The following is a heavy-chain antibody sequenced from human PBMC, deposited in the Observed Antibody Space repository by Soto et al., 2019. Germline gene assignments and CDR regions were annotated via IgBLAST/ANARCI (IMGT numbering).Heavy chain of an antibody. D-gene: IGHD6-13*01. V-gene: IGHV1-3*01. CDR1: GYTFTSYG. CDR2: INAANGDT. Sequence: CKASGYTFTSYGIHWVRQAPGQRLEWMGWINAANGDTKYSPKFQGRVTITRDTSASTAYMELSSLRSEDTAVYYCVRRHVSATGIDWFDPWGQGTLVTVSS. CDR3: VRRHVSATGIDWFDP. J-gene: IGHJ5*02.